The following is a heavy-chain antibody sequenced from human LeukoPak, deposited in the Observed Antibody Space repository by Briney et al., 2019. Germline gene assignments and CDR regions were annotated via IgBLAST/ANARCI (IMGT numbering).Heavy chain of an antibody. J-gene: IGHJ4*02. CDR1: GGSISSYY. CDR3: AREATYSGSYWRAGYFDY. Sequence: PSETLSLTCTVSGGSISSYYWSWIRQPPGKGLEWIGYIYYSGSTNYNPSLKSRVTISVDTSKNQFSLKLSSVTAADTAVYYCAREATYSGSYWRAGYFDYWGQGTLVTVSS. V-gene: IGHV4-59*01. CDR2: IYYSGST. D-gene: IGHD1-26*01.